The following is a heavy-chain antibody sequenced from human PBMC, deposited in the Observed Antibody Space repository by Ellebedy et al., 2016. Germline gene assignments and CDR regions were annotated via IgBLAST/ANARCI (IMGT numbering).Heavy chain of an antibody. V-gene: IGHV3-21*01. CDR3: ARDAYCGGDCYHYGMDV. J-gene: IGHJ6*02. D-gene: IGHD2-21*02. Sequence: GGSLRLXXAASGFTFTSYGMNWVRQAPGKGLEWVSSISSSSSFIYYADSVKGRFTISRDNAKNSLYLQMNSLRAEDTAVYYCARDAYCGGDCYHYGMDVWGQGTTVTVSS. CDR1: GFTFTSYG. CDR2: ISSSSSFI.